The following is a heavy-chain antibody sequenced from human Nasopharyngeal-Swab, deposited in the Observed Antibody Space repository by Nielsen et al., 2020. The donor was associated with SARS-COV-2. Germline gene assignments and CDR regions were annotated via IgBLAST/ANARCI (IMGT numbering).Heavy chain of an antibody. CDR3: ARVRYGDSTGYYYYYMDV. CDR2: IYYSGST. V-gene: IGHV4-59*01. D-gene: IGHD4-17*01. J-gene: IGHJ6*03. CDR1: GGSISSYY. Sequence: SETLSLTSTVSGGSISSYYWSWIRQPPGKGLEWIGYIYYSGSTNYNPSLKSRVTISVDTSKNQFSLKLSSVTAADTAVYYCARVRYGDSTGYYYYYMDVWGKGTTVTVSS.